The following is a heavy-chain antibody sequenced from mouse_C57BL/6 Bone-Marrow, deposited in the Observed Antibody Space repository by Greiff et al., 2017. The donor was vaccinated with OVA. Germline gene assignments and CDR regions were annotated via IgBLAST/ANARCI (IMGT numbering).Heavy chain of an antibody. CDR2: ISDGGSYT. CDR1: GFTFSSYA. V-gene: IGHV5-4*01. Sequence: EVQLVESGGGLVKPGGSLKLSCAASGFTFSSYAMSWVRQTPEKRLEWVATISDGGSYTYYPDNVKGRFTISRDNAKNNLYLQMSHLKSEDTAMYYCARDRISSSMDYCGQGTSVTVSS. J-gene: IGHJ4*01. CDR3: ARDRISSSMDY.